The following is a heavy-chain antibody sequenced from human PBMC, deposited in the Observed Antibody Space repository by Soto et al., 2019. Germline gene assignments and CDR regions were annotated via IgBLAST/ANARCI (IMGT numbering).Heavy chain of an antibody. J-gene: IGHJ5*02. CDR1: GFTFSTFD. Sequence: GGSLRLSCAGSGFTFSTFDIHWVRQAPGKGLEWVSGIGTLSDTFYAASVQGRFTISRQNAKNSVYLQMNSLRAGDTAFYYCARGRSFSSDSPPPPMLHPWGQETLVTVSS. V-gene: IGHV3-13*01. CDR2: IGTLSDT. CDR3: ARGRSFSSDSPPPPMLHP. D-gene: IGHD2-21*01.